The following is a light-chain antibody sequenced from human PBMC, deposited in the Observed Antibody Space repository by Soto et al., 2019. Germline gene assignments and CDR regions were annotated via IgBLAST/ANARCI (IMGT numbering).Light chain of an antibody. Sequence: QSALTQPRSVSGSPGQSITISCSGTSSDVGGYNYVSWYQQHPGKAPKLIIYDVTKRPSGVPDRFSGSKSGNTASLTISGLQAEDEADYYCCSYAGMYTPYVFATGTKLTVL. V-gene: IGLV2-11*01. J-gene: IGLJ1*01. CDR2: DVT. CDR3: CSYAGMYTPYV. CDR1: SSDVGGYNY.